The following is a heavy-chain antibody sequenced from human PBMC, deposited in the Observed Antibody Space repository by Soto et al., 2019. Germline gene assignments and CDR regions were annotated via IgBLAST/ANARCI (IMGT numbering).Heavy chain of an antibody. CDR2: IIPIFGPP. Sequence: VQLVQSGAEVKKPGSSVKVSCKLSGGTFSSYAISWVRQAPGQGLEWMGGIIPIFGPPNYAQKFQGRVTITADDSKTTSFMELSSLRSEDTAVYYCARDHNFRDGYNPQYYYYYPLDVWGQGTTVTVSS. V-gene: IGHV1-69*01. D-gene: IGHD5-12*01. CDR1: GGTFSSYA. CDR3: ARDHNFRDGYNPQYYYYYPLDV. J-gene: IGHJ6*02.